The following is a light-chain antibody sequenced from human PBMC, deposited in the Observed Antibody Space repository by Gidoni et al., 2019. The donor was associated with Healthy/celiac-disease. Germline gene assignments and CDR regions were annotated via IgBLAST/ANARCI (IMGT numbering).Light chain of an antibody. V-gene: IGLV2-23*02. CDR3: CSYAGSSTYV. Sequence: QSALTQPASVSGSPVQSITISCTVTSSDVGSYNLVSWYQQHTGKAPKLMIYEVSKRPSGVSNRFSGSKSGNTASLTISGLQAEDEADYYCCSYAGSSTYVFGTGTKVTVL. J-gene: IGLJ1*01. CDR2: EVS. CDR1: SSDVGSYNL.